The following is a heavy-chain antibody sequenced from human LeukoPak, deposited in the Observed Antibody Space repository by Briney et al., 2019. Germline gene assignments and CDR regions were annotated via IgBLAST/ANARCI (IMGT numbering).Heavy chain of an antibody. J-gene: IGHJ4*02. CDR2: ISSSGSIT. V-gene: IGHV3-48*03. CDR1: GFTFSSYE. D-gene: IGHD3-16*01. CDR3: ARRFGGVFNY. Sequence: PGGSLRLSCAASGFTFSSYEMNWVRQAPGRGLERVSYISSSGSITYYTDSVKGRFTISRDTAKDSLYLQMNSLRVEDTAVYYCARRFGGVFNYWGQGTLVTVSS.